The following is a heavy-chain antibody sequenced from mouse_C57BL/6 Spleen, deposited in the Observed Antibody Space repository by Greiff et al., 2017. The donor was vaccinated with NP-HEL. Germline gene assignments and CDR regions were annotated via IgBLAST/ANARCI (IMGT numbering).Heavy chain of an antibody. Sequence: EVHLVESGGGLVKPGGSLKLSCAASGFTFSDYGMHWVRQAPEKGLEWVAYISSGSSTIYYADTVKGRFTLSRDNAKNTLFLQMTSLRSEDTAMYYCARYGYDYAFMDYWGQGTSVTVSS. CDR3: ARYGYDYAFMDY. V-gene: IGHV5-17*01. CDR1: GFTFSDYG. J-gene: IGHJ4*01. CDR2: ISSGSSTI. D-gene: IGHD2-4*01.